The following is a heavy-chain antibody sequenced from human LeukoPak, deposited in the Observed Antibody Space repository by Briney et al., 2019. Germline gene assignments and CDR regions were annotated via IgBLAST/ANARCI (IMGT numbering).Heavy chain of an antibody. D-gene: IGHD2-8*02. CDR3: ARYYCTVGAVTCYSDY. Sequence: ASVKVSCKASGYTFTDYYVHWVRQAPGQGLEWMGWLKPNSGGTDYGQKSQGRVTMTRNTSITTAYLEMSSLSSDDTAVYYCARYYCTVGAVTCYSDYWGQGTLVTVSS. CDR1: GYTFTDYY. CDR2: LKPNSGGT. J-gene: IGHJ4*02. V-gene: IGHV1-2*02.